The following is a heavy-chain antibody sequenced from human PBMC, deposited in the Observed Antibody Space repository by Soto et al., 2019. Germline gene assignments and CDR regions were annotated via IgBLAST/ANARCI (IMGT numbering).Heavy chain of an antibody. D-gene: IGHD6-25*01. J-gene: IGHJ4*02. V-gene: IGHV2-70*11. CDR2: IDWDDDE. CDR3: TRAANSIFDY. CDR1: GFSLSTHAMC. Sequence: SGPTMVNPTQTLTLTCTFSGFSLSTHAMCVSWIRQPPGKALEWLARIDWDDDEWYSTSLKTRLTISKDTSKNQVVLTMTNMDPGDTATYYCTRAANSIFDYWGQGALVTVSS.